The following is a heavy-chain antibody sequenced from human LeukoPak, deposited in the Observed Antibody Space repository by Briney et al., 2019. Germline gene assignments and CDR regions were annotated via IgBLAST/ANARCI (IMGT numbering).Heavy chain of an antibody. CDR2: IYYSGST. CDR1: AGSISSSSYY. CDR3: ARDLNSLYYYDSSGYYYPFGY. V-gene: IGHV4-39*02. Sequence: PSETLSLTCTVSAGSISSSSYYWGWIRQPPGKGLEWIGSIYYSGSTYYNPSLKSRVTISVDTSKNQFSLKLSSVTAADTAVYYCARDLNSLYYYDSSGYYYPFGYWGQGTLVTVSS. D-gene: IGHD3-22*01. J-gene: IGHJ4*02.